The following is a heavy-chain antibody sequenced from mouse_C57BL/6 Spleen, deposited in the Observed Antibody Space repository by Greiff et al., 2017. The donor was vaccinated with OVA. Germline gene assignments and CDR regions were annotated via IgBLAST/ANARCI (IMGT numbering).Heavy chain of an antibody. CDR1: GYTFTSYW. CDR2: IYPGNSDT. J-gene: IGHJ4*01. Sequence: EVQLQQSGTVLVRPGASVKMSCKTSGYTFTSYWMHWVKQRPGQGLEWIGAIYPGNSDTSYNQKFKGKAKLTAVTSASTAYMELSSLTNEDSAVYYCTPTAQAPYAMDYWGQGTSVTVSS. V-gene: IGHV1-5*01. D-gene: IGHD3-2*02. CDR3: TPTAQAPYAMDY.